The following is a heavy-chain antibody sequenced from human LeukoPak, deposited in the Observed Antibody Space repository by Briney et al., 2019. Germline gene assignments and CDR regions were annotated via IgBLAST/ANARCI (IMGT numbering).Heavy chain of an antibody. D-gene: IGHD3-16*01. CDR3: AKSEMGGGVKFDY. V-gene: IGHV1-8*01. CDR2: MNPDSGAT. CDR1: GYTFTSYD. Sequence: ASVKVSCKASGYTFTSYDINWVRQATGQGLEWMGWMNPDSGATGYEQKFQGRVTITRDTSISTAYLELTSLTSEDTAVYYCAKSEMGGGVKFDYWGQGTLVTVSS. J-gene: IGHJ4*02.